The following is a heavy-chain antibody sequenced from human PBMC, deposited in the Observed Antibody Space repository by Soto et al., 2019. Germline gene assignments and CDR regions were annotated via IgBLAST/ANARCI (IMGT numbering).Heavy chain of an antibody. CDR2: IYYSGST. CDR1: GGSISSGDYY. CDR3: ATSGRYSGSYPFDY. J-gene: IGHJ4*02. V-gene: IGHV4-30-4*01. D-gene: IGHD1-26*01. Sequence: SETLSLTCTVSGGSISSGDYYWSWIRQPPGKGLEWIGYIYYSGSTYYNPSLKSRVTISVDTSKNQFSLKLNSVTAADTAVYYCATSGRYSGSYPFDYWGQGTLVTVSS.